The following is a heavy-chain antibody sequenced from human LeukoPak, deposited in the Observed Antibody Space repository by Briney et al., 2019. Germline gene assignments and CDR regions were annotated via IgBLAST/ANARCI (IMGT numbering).Heavy chain of an antibody. J-gene: IGHJ4*02. D-gene: IGHD3-16*01. V-gene: IGHV3-30*18. CDR2: ISYDGSNK. CDR1: GFTFSDYY. CDR3: AKDRGAFGHLTDY. Sequence: PGGSLRLSCAASGFTFSDYYMSWIRQAPGKGLEWVAVISYDGSNKYYADSVKGRFTISRDNSKNTLYLQMNSLRAEDTAVYYCAKDRGAFGHLTDYWGQGTLVTVSS.